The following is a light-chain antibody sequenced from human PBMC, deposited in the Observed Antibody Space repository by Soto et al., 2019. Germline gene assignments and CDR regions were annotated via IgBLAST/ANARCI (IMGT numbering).Light chain of an antibody. Sequence: QAVVTQPPSVSEAPGQRVTISCTGSSSNIGAGYEAHWYQQVPGTAPKLLIYENNNRPSGVPDRFSGSKSGTSASLAITGLQAEDEAEYYCKSYDSSLSGYVFGTGTKLTVL. CDR3: KSYDSSLSGYV. CDR2: ENN. V-gene: IGLV1-40*01. J-gene: IGLJ1*01. CDR1: SSNIGAGYE.